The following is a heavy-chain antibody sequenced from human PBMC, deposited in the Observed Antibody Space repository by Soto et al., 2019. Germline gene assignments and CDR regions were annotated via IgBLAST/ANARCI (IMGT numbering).Heavy chain of an antibody. D-gene: IGHD3-10*01. CDR1: GFTFSDHS. CDR3: ARGDSKMAHYGSDLDY. CDR2: SRSKVNSYTT. V-gene: IGHV3-72*01. Sequence: ESGGGLVQPGGSLRLSCAVSGFTFSDHSMDWVRQAPGKGLEWVGRSRSKVNSYTTEYAASVKGRSTFSGDDSKSSLYLQMNNLQTEDTAVYYCARGDSKMAHYGSDLDYWGQGTLVTVSS. J-gene: IGHJ4*02.